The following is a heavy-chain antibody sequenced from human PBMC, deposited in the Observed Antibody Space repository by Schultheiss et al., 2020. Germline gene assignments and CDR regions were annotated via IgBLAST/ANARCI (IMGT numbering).Heavy chain of an antibody. Sequence: SETPSLTCKVSGGSIYSSNWWTWVRQSPGKGLEWIGEIYHSGTTNYNPSLKIRVTISVDKSKNQFSLKLSSVTAADTAVYYCARGVRITIFGVVMGGSFDYWGQGTLVTVAS. CDR2: IYHSGTT. D-gene: IGHD3-3*01. CDR1: GGSIYSSNW. V-gene: IGHV4-4*02. CDR3: ARGVRITIFGVVMGGSFDY. J-gene: IGHJ4*02.